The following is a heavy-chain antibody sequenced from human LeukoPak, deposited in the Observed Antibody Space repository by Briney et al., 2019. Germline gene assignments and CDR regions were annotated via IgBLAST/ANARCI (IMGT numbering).Heavy chain of an antibody. CDR2: INHSGST. CDR3: ARGEPHSYYFDY. Sequence: SETLSLTCAVYGGSLSGYYWSWIRQPPGKGLEWIGEINHSGSTNYNPSLKSRVTISVDTSKNQFSLKLSSVTAADTAVYYCARGEPHSYYFDYWGQGTLVTVSS. J-gene: IGHJ4*02. CDR1: GGSLSGYY. V-gene: IGHV4-34*01.